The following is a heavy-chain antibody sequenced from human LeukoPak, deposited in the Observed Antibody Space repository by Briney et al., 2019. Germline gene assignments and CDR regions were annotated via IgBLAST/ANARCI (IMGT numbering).Heavy chain of an antibody. J-gene: IGHJ6*03. CDR3: ARDGLYCSNGLCYTFYYYYMDV. CDR2: INPNTGVT. Sequence: ASVKVSCKASGYTFSGHYMHWVRQAPGHGLEWMGCINPNTGVTRYAQKFQGRVTMTRDTSIRTAYMELSRLRSADTAVYYCARDGLYCSNGLCYTFYYYYMDVWGKGTTVTVSS. V-gene: IGHV1-2*02. CDR1: GYTFSGHY. D-gene: IGHD2-8*01.